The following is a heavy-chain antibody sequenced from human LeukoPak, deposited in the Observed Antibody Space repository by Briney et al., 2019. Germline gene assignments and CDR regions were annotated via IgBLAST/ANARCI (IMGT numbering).Heavy chain of an antibody. CDR1: GGSFSGYY. Sequence: SETLSLTCAVYGGSFSGYYWSWIRQPPGKGPEWIGEINHSGSTNYNPSLKSRVTISVDTSKNQFSLKLSSVTAADTAVYYCARAFGRDGYNSAYWGQGTLVTVSS. V-gene: IGHV4-34*01. J-gene: IGHJ4*02. CDR2: INHSGST. D-gene: IGHD5-24*01. CDR3: ARAFGRDGYNSAY.